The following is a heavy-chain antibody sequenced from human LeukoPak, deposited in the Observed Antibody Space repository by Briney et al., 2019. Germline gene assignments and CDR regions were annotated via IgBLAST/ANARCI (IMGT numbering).Heavy chain of an antibody. CDR1: GFTFNSYA. V-gene: IGHV3-23*01. CDR3: AKDVRGYNRPIDH. J-gene: IGHJ4*02. CDR2: IGGGGDST. Sequence: GGSLRLSCAASGFTFNSYAMNWVRQAPGKGLEWVSVIGGGGDSTYYADSVKGRFTISRDNSKNTLYLQMNSLRVEDTAIYYCAKDVRGYNRPIDHWGQGTLVTVSS. D-gene: IGHD3-10*02.